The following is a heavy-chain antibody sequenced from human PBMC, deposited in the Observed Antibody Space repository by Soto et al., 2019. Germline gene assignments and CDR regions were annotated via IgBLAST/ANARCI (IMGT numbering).Heavy chain of an antibody. D-gene: IGHD6-13*01. CDR3: ARGGALSTSWYWGDGLDS. J-gene: IGHJ4*02. Sequence: ASVKVSCKASGYSFSSHAITWVRQAPGQGLEWMGGIIPVFGTPSYAQKFQGRVTISADKSTNTSSLELRSLRSEDTAVYYCARGGALSTSWYWGDGLDSWGQGTQVTVSS. V-gene: IGHV1-69*06. CDR2: IIPVFGTP. CDR1: GYSFSSHA.